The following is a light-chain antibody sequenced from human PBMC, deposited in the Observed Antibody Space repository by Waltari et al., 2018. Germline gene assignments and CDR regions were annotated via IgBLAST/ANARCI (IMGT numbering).Light chain of an antibody. CDR3: GSYRSSALEAI. V-gene: IGLV2-14*03. J-gene: IGLJ2*01. CDR1: SSDIGGYNY. CDR2: AVT. Sequence: QSALTQPAAVSGSPGQSITISCTGTSSDIGGYNYVSWYQQHPGKAPKLMIYAVTNLPSGVSNRFSGSKSGNTASLTISGLQAEDEAAYYCGSYRSSALEAIFGGGTKLTVL.